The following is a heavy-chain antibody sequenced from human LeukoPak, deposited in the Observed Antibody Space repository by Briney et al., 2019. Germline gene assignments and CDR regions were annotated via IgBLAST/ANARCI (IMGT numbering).Heavy chain of an antibody. V-gene: IGHV1-18*01. Sequence: ASVKVSCKASGYTFSSYAISWVRQAPGQGLEWVGWISGYNGNTNYAQELQGRVTMTTDTSTSTAYMELRSLRSDDTAMYYCARDLEYGAGSYGDYWGQGTLVTVSS. J-gene: IGHJ4*02. D-gene: IGHD3-10*01. CDR2: ISGYNGNT. CDR3: ARDLEYGAGSYGDY. CDR1: GYTFSSYA.